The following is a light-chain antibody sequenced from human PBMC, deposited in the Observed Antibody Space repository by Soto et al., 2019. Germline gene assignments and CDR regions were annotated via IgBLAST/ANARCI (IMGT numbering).Light chain of an antibody. Sequence: EIVMTRSPATLSVSPGERATLSCRASQSVSSNLAWYQQKPGQAPRLLIYGASTRATGIPARFSGSGSGTEFTLTISSLQSEHFAVYYCQQYNNWPPGVTFGPGTKVDIK. V-gene: IGKV3-15*01. CDR2: GAS. CDR3: QQYNNWPPGVT. J-gene: IGKJ3*01. CDR1: QSVSSN.